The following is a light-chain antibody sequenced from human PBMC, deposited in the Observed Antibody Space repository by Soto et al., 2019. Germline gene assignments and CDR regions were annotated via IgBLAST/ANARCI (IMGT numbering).Light chain of an antibody. V-gene: IGKV3-20*01. CDR3: QQYDTSPWT. CDR1: QSVSSTY. Sequence: EIVLTQSPGTLSLSPGETATLSCRASQSVSSTYLAWYQQKPAQAPRLLIDGVSSRATGIPDRFSGSGSGTDFTLTISRLEPEDFAVYYCQQYDTSPWTVGQGTKVDIK. J-gene: IGKJ1*01. CDR2: GVS.